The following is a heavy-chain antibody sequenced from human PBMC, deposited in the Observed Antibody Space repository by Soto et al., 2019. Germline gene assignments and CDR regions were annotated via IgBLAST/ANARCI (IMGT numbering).Heavy chain of an antibody. D-gene: IGHD3-22*01. CDR3: ARYDSSGYSLAS. J-gene: IGHJ5*02. Sequence: PSETLSLTCSVSGDSSNSYYWSWIRQPPGKGLEWLGYIYYTGRTTYNPSLNSRVTISIATSKTQLFLDLTSVTAADTAIYYCARYDSSGYSLASWGQGILVT. CDR1: GDSSNSYY. V-gene: IGHV4-59*01. CDR2: IYYTGRT.